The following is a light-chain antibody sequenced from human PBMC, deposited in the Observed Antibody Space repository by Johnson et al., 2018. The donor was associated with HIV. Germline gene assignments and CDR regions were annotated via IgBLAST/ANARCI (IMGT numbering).Light chain of an antibody. CDR3: GTWDSSLSAGGV. Sequence: QSVLTQPPSVSAAPGRRVTVSCSGRSSNIGNNYVSWYQQLPGTAPKLLIYDNNKRPSGIPDRFSGSKSGTSATLGITGLQTGDEADYYCGTWDSSLSAGGVFGTGTKVTVL. CDR2: DNN. CDR1: SSNIGNNY. J-gene: IGLJ1*01. V-gene: IGLV1-51*01.